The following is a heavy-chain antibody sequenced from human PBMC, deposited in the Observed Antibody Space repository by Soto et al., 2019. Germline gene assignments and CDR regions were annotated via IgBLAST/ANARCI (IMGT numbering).Heavy chain of an antibody. Sequence: SVKVSCKASGGTFSSYAISWVRQAPGQGLEWLGGIIPIFGTANYAQKFQGRVTITADESTSTAYMELSSLRSEDTAVYYCASPIGEQQLARLVQGDYMDVWGKGTTVTVSS. V-gene: IGHV1-69*13. CDR2: IIPIFGTA. CDR1: GGTFSSYA. J-gene: IGHJ6*03. D-gene: IGHD6-13*01. CDR3: ASPIGEQQLARLVQGDYMDV.